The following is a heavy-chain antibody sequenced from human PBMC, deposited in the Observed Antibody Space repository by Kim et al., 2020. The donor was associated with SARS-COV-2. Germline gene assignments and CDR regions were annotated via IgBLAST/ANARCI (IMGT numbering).Heavy chain of an antibody. CDR2: ISSSATLI. D-gene: IGHD1-26*01. V-gene: IGHV3-48*01. CDR3: AKDRSYLIDL. CDR1: GFTCSRYS. J-gene: IGHJ5*02. Sequence: GGSLRLSCAASGFTCSRYSMHWVRQAPGKGLEWVSSISSSATLIFYADSVRGRFTISRDNPRNSLYLQMNSLRGEDTAVYYCAKDRSYLIDLWSQGTLVT.